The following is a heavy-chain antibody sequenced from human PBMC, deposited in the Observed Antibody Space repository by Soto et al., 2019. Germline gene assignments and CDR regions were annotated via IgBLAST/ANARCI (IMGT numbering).Heavy chain of an antibody. CDR2: ISYDGSNK. V-gene: IGHV3-30*18. CDR3: ANFRNYYDSSGYWSFDY. Sequence: GGSLRLSCAASGFTFSSYGMHWVRQAPGKGLEWVAVISYDGSNKYYEDSVKGRFTISRDNSKNTLYLKMNSLRAEDTAVYYCANFRNYYDSSGYWSFDYWGQGTLVTVSS. D-gene: IGHD3-22*01. CDR1: GFTFSSYG. J-gene: IGHJ4*02.